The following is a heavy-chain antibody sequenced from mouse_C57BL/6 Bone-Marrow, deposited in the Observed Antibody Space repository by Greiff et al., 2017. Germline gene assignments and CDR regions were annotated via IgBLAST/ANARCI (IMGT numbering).Heavy chain of an antibody. J-gene: IGHJ2*01. CDR3: ARGYYGSSADY. Sequence: EVKLVESGGGLVQSGRSLRLSCATSGFTFSDFYMEWVRQAPGKGLEWIAASRNKANDYTTEYSASVKGRFIVSRDTSQSILYLQMNALRAEDTAMYYCARGYYGSSADYWGQGTTLTVSS. CDR2: SRNKANDYTT. CDR1: GFTFSDFY. D-gene: IGHD1-1*01. V-gene: IGHV7-1*01.